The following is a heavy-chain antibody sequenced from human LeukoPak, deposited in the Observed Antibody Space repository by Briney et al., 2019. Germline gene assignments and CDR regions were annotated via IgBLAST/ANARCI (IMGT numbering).Heavy chain of an antibody. CDR3: ASERGYDTPSDYYYGMDV. CDR2: INPNSGGT. Sequence: HGASVKVSCKASGYTFTGYYIHWVRQAPGQGLEWMGWINPNSGGTNYAQKFQGRVTMTRDTSISTAYMELSRLRSDDTAVYYCASERGYDTPSDYYYGMDVWGQGTTVTVSS. V-gene: IGHV1-2*02. D-gene: IGHD3-9*01. CDR1: GYTFTGYY. J-gene: IGHJ6*02.